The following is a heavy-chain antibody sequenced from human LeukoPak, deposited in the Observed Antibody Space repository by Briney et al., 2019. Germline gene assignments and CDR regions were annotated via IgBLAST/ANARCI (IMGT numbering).Heavy chain of an antibody. V-gene: IGHV4-4*09. CDR3: ARLRNFDSSGYYPT. Sequence: SETLSLTCTVSSGSISSYYWSWIRQPPGKGLEWIGYIYTSGSTNYNPSLKSRVTISVDTSKNQFSLKLSSVTAADTAVYYCARLRNFDSSGYYPTWGQGTLVTVSS. D-gene: IGHD3-22*01. J-gene: IGHJ5*02. CDR2: IYTSGST. CDR1: SGSISSYY.